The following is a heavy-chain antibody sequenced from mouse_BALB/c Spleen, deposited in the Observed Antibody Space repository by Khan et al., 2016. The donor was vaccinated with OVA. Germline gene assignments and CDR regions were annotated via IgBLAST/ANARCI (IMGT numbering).Heavy chain of an antibody. CDR3: ARGAPYGTIAY. CDR1: GFTFSDYY. D-gene: IGHD2-1*01. Sequence: EVALVESGGGLVKPGGSLKLSCAASGFTFSDYYMYWVRQTPEKRLEWVATISDGGSYTYYPDSVKGRFTISRDNAKNNLYLQMSSLKSEDTAMYYCARGAPYGTIAYWGQGTLVTVSA. V-gene: IGHV5-4*02. CDR2: ISDGGSYT. J-gene: IGHJ3*01.